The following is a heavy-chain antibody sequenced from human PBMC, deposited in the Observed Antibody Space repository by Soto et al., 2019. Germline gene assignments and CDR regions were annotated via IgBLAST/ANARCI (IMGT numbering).Heavy chain of an antibody. J-gene: IGHJ4*02. D-gene: IGHD2-2*01. CDR3: ARFVRHQLPTIDF. CDR2: MNRESRFT. Sequence: ASVKVSCKASGYTFTSFDINWVRQATGQGLEWMGWMNRESRFTGYAQKFQGRVTMTRDTSISTAYMELTSLRSEDTAVYYCARFVRHQLPTIDFWGQGTLVTVSS. V-gene: IGHV1-8*01. CDR1: GYTFTSFD.